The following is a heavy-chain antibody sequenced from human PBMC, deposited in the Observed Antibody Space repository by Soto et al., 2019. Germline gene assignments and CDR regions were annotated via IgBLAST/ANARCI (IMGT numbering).Heavy chain of an antibody. V-gene: IGHV3-30-3*01. CDR2: ISYDGSNK. CDR3: ARGTGDLEYYYGMDV. J-gene: IGHJ6*02. D-gene: IGHD7-27*01. CDR1: GFTFSSYA. Sequence: GGSLRLSCAASGFTFSSYAMHWVRQAPGKGLEWVAVISYDGSNKYYADSVKGRFTISRDNSKNTLYLQMNSLRAEDTAVYYCARGTGDLEYYYGMDVWGQGTTVTV.